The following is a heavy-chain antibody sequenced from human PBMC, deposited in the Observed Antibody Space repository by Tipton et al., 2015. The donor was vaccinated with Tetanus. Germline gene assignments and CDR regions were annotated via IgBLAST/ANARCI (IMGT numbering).Heavy chain of an antibody. CDR3: ARVFCSGGSCYSDY. CDR1: GYTFTSYA. J-gene: IGHJ4*02. CDR2: INAGNGNT. V-gene: IGHV1-3*01. Sequence: QLVQSGAEVKKPGASAKVSCKASGYTFTSYAMHWVRQAPGQRLEWMGWINAGNGNTKYSQKFQGRVTITRDTSASTAYMELSSLRSEDTAVYYCARVFCSGGSCYSDYWGQGTLVTVSS. D-gene: IGHD2-15*01.